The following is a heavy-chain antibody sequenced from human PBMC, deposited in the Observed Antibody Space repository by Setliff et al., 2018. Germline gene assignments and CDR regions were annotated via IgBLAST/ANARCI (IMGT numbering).Heavy chain of an antibody. CDR2: IYYSGLT. V-gene: IGHV4-59*04. CDR1: GDSMSNFF. Sequence: PSETLSLTCSVAGDSMSNFFWSWIRQPPGKGLEWIGTIYYSGLTYYTPSLRSRATISVDTSKNRFSLQLSSVTAADTAVYYCAGYQGSGSNYKVVNWFDPWGQGTLVTVSS. CDR3: AGYQGSGSNYKVVNWFDP. J-gene: IGHJ5*02. D-gene: IGHD3-10*01.